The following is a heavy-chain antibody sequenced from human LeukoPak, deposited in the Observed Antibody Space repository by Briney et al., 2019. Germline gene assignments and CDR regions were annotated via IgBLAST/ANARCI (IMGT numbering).Heavy chain of an antibody. J-gene: IGHJ5*02. Sequence: ASLKLSCKASGYTFTSYDINWVRQATGQGLEWRGWMSPNSGNTGYAQKFQGRVTMTRNTSISTAYMELSSLRSEDTAVYYCARVPFSMFRVVDPHPHWFDLWGQGTLVTVSS. CDR3: ARVPFSMFRVVDPHPHWFDL. V-gene: IGHV1-8*01. D-gene: IGHD3-3*01. CDR2: MSPNSGNT. CDR1: GYTFTSYD.